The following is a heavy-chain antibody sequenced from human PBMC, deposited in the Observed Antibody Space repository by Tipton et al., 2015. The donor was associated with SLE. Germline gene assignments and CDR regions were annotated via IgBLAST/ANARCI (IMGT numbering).Heavy chain of an antibody. CDR2: IYYSGST. J-gene: IGHJ2*01. V-gene: IGHV4-61*01. D-gene: IGHD3-10*01. Sequence: TLSLTCTVSGGSVSSGSYYWSWIRQPPGKGLEWIGYIYYSGSTNYNPSLKSRVTISVDTSKNQFSLKLSSVTAADTAVYYCARDYYGSGYWYFDLWGRGTLVTVSS. CDR1: GGSVSSGSYY. CDR3: ARDYYGSGYWYFDL.